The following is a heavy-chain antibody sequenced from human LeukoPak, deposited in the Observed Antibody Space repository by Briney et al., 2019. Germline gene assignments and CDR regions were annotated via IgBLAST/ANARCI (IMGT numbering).Heavy chain of an antibody. J-gene: IGHJ4*02. V-gene: IGHV3-30*04. CDR3: ARGDHGDYIDY. CDR1: GFTFSSYA. CDR2: ISYDGSSK. Sequence: GGSLRLSCAASGFTFSSYAMHWVRQAPGKGLEWVTFISYDGSSKYYADSVKGRFTISRDNSKNTLYLQMNSLRPEDTAVYYCARGDHGDYIDYWGQGTLVTVSS. D-gene: IGHD4-17*01.